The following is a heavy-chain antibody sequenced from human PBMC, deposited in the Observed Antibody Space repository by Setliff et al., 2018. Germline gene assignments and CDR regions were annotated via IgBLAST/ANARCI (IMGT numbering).Heavy chain of an antibody. D-gene: IGHD1-1*01. J-gene: IGHJ4*02. V-gene: IGHV4-39*01. CDR3: ARLSQGDGYNYRYYFDY. CDR2: TYYSGST. CDR1: GGSISSSSYY. Sequence: KPSETLSLTCTVSGGSISSSSYYWGWIRQPPGKGLEWIGSTYYSGSTYYNPSLKSRVTISVDTSKNQFSLKLSSVTAADTAVYYCARLSQGDGYNYRYYFDYWGQGTLVTVSS.